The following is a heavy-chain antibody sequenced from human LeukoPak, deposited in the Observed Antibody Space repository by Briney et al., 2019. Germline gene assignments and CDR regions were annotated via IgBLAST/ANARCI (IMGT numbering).Heavy chain of an antibody. D-gene: IGHD4-17*01. V-gene: IGHV1-2*02. Sequence: ASVKVSCKASGYTFTNYDIHWVRQAPGQGLEWMGWINPNSGGTNYAQKFQGRVTMTRDKSISIAYLQWSSLKASDTAMYYCARLRTTRGPITVTPSYPGSPNWFDPWGQGTLVTVSS. CDR1: GYTFTNYD. J-gene: IGHJ5*02. CDR2: INPNSGGT. CDR3: ARLRTTRGPITVTPSYPGSPNWFDP.